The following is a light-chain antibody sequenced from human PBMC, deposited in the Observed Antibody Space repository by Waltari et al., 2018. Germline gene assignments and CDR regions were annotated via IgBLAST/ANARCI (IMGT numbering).Light chain of an antibody. V-gene: IGKV3-20*01. CDR2: DAS. CDR1: QSVSKY. Sequence: EIVLTQSPGTLSLSPGERATLSCRASQSVSKYLAWYQHKPGQAPRLLIYDASTRATGIPDRFSGSGSGTDFSLTISRLEPEDFAVYYCQKYVNLPATFGQGTKVEIK. J-gene: IGKJ1*01. CDR3: QKYVNLPAT.